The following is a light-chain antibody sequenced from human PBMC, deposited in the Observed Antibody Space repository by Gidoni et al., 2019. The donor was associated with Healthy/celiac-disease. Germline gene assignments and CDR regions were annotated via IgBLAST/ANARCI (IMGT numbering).Light chain of an antibody. J-gene: IGKJ5*01. CDR1: QDISHY. V-gene: IGKV1-33*01. CDR3: QQYDNLPT. CDR2: DAS. Sequence: IPMTQSPSSLSASVGDRVTITCQASQDISHYLNWYQQKPGKASKLLIYDASNLEKGVPARFSGSGSGTDFTFTISSLQPEDIATYYCQQYDNLPTFXQXTRLEIK.